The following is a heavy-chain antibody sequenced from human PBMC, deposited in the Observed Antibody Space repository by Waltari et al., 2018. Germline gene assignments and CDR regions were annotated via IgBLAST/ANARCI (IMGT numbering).Heavy chain of an antibody. CDR1: GYSLTELS. V-gene: IGHV1-24*01. CDR3: AAVIGAQLLLTDLYFAY. D-gene: IGHD2-2*01. CDR2: FDPEDGEI. J-gene: IGHJ4*02. Sequence: QVQLVQSGAEVKKPGASVKVSCKVSGYSLTELSMHWGRQAPGKGLEWMGGFDPEDGEIIYAQNFQGRVTMTEATPTDTAYMELSGLKSEDAAVYYCAAVIGAQLLLTDLYFAYWGQGTLVTVSS.